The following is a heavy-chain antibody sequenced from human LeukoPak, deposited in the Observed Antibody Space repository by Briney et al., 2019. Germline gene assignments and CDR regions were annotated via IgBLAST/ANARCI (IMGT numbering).Heavy chain of an antibody. CDR1: GASISSYY. V-gene: IGHV4-59*01. CDR3: ARETSQKGAHYMDV. Sequence: SETLSLTCTVSGASISSYYWNWIRQAPGKGLEWLGYIYYNGDTNYSPSLRSRVTLSLDTSKNQFSLQLSSVTAADTAVYYCARETSQKGAHYMDVWGKGTTVTISS. D-gene: IGHD3-16*01. J-gene: IGHJ6*03. CDR2: IYYNGDT.